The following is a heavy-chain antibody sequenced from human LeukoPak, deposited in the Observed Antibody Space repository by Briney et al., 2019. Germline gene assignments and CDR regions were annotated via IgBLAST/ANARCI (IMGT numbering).Heavy chain of an antibody. Sequence: GGSLRLSCATSGFTFTRYRMAWIRQSPGNGLGWVANVKQDGSQAYYRESVEGRFTISRDNAKTSLYLHMNNLRAEDTAVYSCSNGIYDSSYWGQGTLVTVSS. V-gene: IGHV3-7*01. J-gene: IGHJ4*02. CDR3: SNGIYDSSY. CDR1: GFTFTRYR. D-gene: IGHD6-6*01. CDR2: VKQDGSQA.